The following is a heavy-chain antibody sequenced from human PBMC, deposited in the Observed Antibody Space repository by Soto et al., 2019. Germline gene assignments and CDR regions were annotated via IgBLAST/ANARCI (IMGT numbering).Heavy chain of an antibody. CDR3: ARECVDTVTSITIPFDY. CDR1: GFTFSIYA. V-gene: IGHV3-23*01. D-gene: IGHD5-12*01. Sequence: LRLSCAASGFTFSIYAMSWVRQAPGKGLEWVSTIRGDGSGTTYADFVRGRFTISRDNSKKSLYLQMNSLRADDTAVYYCARECVDTVTSITIPFDYWGQGALVTVSS. CDR2: IRGDGSGT. J-gene: IGHJ4*02.